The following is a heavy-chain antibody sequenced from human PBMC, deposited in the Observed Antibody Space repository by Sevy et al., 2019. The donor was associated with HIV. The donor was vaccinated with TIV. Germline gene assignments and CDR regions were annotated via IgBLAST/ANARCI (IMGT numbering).Heavy chain of an antibody. CDR1: GFTFSDHY. Sequence: GGSLRLSCAASGFTFSDHYMEWVRQAPGKGLEWVGRTRNKADGYTTEYAASVKGRFTISRDDSENSLYLQMNSLKTEDTAVYYCSTHESIAAAGRVFDYWGQGALVTVSS. CDR2: TRNKADGYTT. CDR3: STHESIAAAGRVFDY. V-gene: IGHV3-72*01. J-gene: IGHJ4*02. D-gene: IGHD6-13*01.